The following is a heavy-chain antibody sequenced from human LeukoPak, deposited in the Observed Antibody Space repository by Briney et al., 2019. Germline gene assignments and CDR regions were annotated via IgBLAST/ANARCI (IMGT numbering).Heavy chain of an antibody. D-gene: IGHD3-22*01. V-gene: IGHV4-30-4*08. CDR3: ARDTTDDSSGYSIFDY. CDR2: IYYSGST. Sequence: SQTLSLTCTVSGGSISSGDYYWSWIRQPPGMGLEWIGYIYYSGSTYYNPSLKSRVTISVDTSKNQFSLKLCSVTAADTAVYYCARDTTDDSSGYSIFDYWGQGTLVTVSS. CDR1: GGSISSGDYY. J-gene: IGHJ4*02.